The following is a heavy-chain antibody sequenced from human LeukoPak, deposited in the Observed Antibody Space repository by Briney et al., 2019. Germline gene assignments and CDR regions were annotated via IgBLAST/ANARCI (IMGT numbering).Heavy chain of an antibody. D-gene: IGHD2-15*01. Sequence: GASVKVSCKASGYTFTGYYMHWVRQAPGQGLEWMGWINPNSGGTNYAQKFQGRVTMTRDTSISTAYMELSRLRSDDTAVYYCARGLGYCSGGSCYSILYGMDVWDQGTTVTVSS. CDR2: INPNSGGT. CDR3: ARGLGYCSGGSCYSILYGMDV. CDR1: GYTFTGYY. V-gene: IGHV1-2*02. J-gene: IGHJ6*02.